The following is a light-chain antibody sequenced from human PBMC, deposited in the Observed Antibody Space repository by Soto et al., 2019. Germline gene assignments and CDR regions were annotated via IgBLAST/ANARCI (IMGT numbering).Light chain of an antibody. J-gene: IGKJ5*01. CDR2: NVS. Sequence: AVMTQSPLSLPVTLGQPASISCRSSQSHVYSAGSTHLNLFQQIPIKSPRRLIYNVSNWESGVLDRFSGSRSGADFIMKISRVQAEDVGVYYCIQGTHWPPITFGQGTRLEIK. CDR3: IQGTHWPPIT. CDR1: QSHVYSAGSTH. V-gene: IGKV2D-30*01.